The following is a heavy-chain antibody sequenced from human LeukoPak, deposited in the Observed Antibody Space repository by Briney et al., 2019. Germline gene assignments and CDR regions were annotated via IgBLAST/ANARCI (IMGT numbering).Heavy chain of an antibody. J-gene: IGHJ4*02. CDR1: GFSFSNYW. Sequence: GSLRLSCAASGFSFSNYWMSWVRQAPGMGLEWVAIINQDGSERYCVDSVKGRFTVSRDSAKNSLYLQMNSLRVEDTAVYYCARDKITGASTNDYWGQGTLVTVSS. CDR3: ARDKITGASTNDY. V-gene: IGHV3-7*01. D-gene: IGHD1-14*01. CDR2: INQDGSER.